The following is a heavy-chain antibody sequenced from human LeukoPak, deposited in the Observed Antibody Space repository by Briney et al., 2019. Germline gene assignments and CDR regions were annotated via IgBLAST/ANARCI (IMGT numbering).Heavy chain of an antibody. V-gene: IGHV4-39*07. Sequence: SETLSLACSVSGGPLSSSRYYWGRIPKPRGKGLEWIGRMYYSGSTYYNPPLKSRVNISVDTSKNQFSLKLSSVTAADTAVYYCARARGYYYDSSGPPDYWGQGTLVTVSS. D-gene: IGHD3-22*01. CDR3: ARARGYYYDSSGPPDY. J-gene: IGHJ4*02. CDR1: GGPLSSSRYY. CDR2: MYYSGST.